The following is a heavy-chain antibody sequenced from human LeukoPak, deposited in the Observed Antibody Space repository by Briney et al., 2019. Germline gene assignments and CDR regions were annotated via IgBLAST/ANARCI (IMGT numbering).Heavy chain of an antibody. CDR1: GFTFSSYA. D-gene: IGHD3-3*01. V-gene: IGHV3-23*01. CDR3: AGRITIFGAPWRY. Sequence: GGSLRLSCAASGFTFSSYAMSWVRQAPGKGLEWVSAISGSGGSTYYADSVKGRFTISRDNSKNTLYLQMNSLRAEDTAVYYCAGRITIFGAPWRYWGQGTLVTVSS. J-gene: IGHJ4*02. CDR2: ISGSGGST.